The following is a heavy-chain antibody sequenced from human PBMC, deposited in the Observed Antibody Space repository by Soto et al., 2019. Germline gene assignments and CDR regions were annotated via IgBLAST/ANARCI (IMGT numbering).Heavy chain of an antibody. V-gene: IGHV3-23*01. CDR3: AKRDTFIAVAGSCFDY. CDR2: ISGSGGST. J-gene: IGHJ4*02. CDR1: GFTFSSYA. Sequence: EVRLLESGGGLVQPGGSLRLSCAASGFTFSSYAMSWVRQAPGKGLEWVSAISGSGGSTYYADSVKGRFTISRDNSKNTMYLQMNSLRAEDTAVYYCAKRDTFIAVAGSCFDYWGQGTLVTVSS. D-gene: IGHD6-19*01.